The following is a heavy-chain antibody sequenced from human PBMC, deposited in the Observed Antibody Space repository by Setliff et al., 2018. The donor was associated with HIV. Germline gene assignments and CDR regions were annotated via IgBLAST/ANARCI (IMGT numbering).Heavy chain of an antibody. CDR3: VRGPQFRPH. J-gene: IGHJ4*02. Sequence: GGSLRLSCAASGFTFSSYSMNWVRQAPGKGLEWASYISSSSSSIYHADSVKGRFTISRDNAKNTLYLQMNRLRAEDTALYYCVRGPQFRPHWGQGTLVTVSS. CDR1: GFTFSSYS. V-gene: IGHV3-48*01. CDR2: ISSSSSSI.